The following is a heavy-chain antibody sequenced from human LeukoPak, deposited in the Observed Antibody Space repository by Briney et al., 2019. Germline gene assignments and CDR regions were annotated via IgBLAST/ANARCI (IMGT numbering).Heavy chain of an antibody. CDR1: GYTFTSYD. V-gene: IGHV1-8*01. J-gene: IGHJ6*03. D-gene: IGHD6-6*01. CDR2: MNPNSGNT. CDR3: ARGPLAANYYYYMDV. Sequence: ASVKVSCKASGYTFTSYDINWVRQATGQGLEWMGWMNPNSGNTGYAQKFQGRVTMTRNTSISTAYMKLSSLRSEDTAVYYCARGPLAANYYYYMDVWGKGTTVTVSS.